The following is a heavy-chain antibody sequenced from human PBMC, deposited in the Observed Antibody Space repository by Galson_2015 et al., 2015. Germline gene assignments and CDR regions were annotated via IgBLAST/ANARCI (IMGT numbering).Heavy chain of an antibody. V-gene: IGHV3-48*03. J-gene: IGHJ3*02. CDR2: IGSSGRPI. CDR3: AREDQTDAFDI. Sequence: SLRLSCAASGISFHNYDMNWVRQAPGKGLEWVPYIGSSGRPIYYADSVKGRFTISRDNAKNSLYLQMNSLRVEDAAVYYCAREDQTDAFDIWGQGTMVTVSS. CDR1: GISFHNYD.